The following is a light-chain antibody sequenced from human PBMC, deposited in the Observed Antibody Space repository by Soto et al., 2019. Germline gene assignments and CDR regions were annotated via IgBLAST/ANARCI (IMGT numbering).Light chain of an antibody. CDR1: ESVSRN. CDR2: GAS. Sequence: VSTQSPGSLSLSPGERATLSCRASESVSRNLAWYQQKPGQAPRLLFYGASTRATDIPARFSGTGSGTEFTLTISSLQSEDFAVYYCQQHNKWPRTFGQGTKVDIK. V-gene: IGKV3-15*01. J-gene: IGKJ1*01. CDR3: QQHNKWPRT.